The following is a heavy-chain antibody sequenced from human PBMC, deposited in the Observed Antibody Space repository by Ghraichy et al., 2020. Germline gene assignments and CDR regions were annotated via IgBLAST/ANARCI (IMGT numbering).Heavy chain of an antibody. D-gene: IGHD6-19*01. CDR3: ARAGAVAGDSYYYYYYGMDV. Sequence: SQTLSLTCAISGDSVSSNSAAWNWIRQSPSRGLEWLGRTYYRSKWYNDYAVSVKSRITINPDTSKNQFSLQLNSVTPEDTAVYYCARAGAVAGDSYYYYYYGMDVWGQGTTVTVSS. J-gene: IGHJ6*02. CDR2: TYYRSKWYN. V-gene: IGHV6-1*01. CDR1: GDSVSSNSAA.